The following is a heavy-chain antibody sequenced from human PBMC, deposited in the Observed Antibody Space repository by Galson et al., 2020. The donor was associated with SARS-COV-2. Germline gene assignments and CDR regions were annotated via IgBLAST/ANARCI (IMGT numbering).Heavy chain of an antibody. CDR3: ASAGYPSPPGNWLYS. V-gene: IGHV1-3*01. D-gene: IGHD1-1*01. Sequence: ASVKVSCKASGYSFTSHALHWVRQDPGQGLHWMGWINVASGQTKYSQRFQGRVTITADTSASTAYMELSSLSSEDTALYFCASAGYPSPPGNWLYSWGQGTRVTVSS. CDR1: GYSFTSHA. J-gene: IGHJ5*01. CDR2: INVASGQT.